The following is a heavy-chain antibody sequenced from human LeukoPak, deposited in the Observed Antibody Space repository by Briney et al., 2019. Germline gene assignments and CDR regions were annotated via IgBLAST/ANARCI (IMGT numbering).Heavy chain of an antibody. Sequence: PSETLSLTCTVSGGPISSYFWSWIRQPPGKGLEWIGYISYSGSTKYNPSLKSRVTISVDTSKTQFSLKLSSVIAADTALYYCARSGYSSGWYVVWGQGTTVTVSS. CDR1: GGPISSYF. CDR3: ARSGYSSGWYVV. J-gene: IGHJ6*02. D-gene: IGHD6-19*01. CDR2: ISYSGST. V-gene: IGHV4-59*01.